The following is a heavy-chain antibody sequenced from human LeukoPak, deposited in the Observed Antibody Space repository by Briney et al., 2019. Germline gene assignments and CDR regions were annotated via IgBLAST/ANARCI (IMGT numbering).Heavy chain of an antibody. V-gene: IGHV4-31*03. CDR1: GGSISSGGYY. CDR3: ARDLYNWNYGLHYFDY. CDR2: IYYSGST. D-gene: IGHD1-7*01. Sequence: SETLSLTCTVSGGSISSGGYYWSWIRQHPGQGLEWIGYIYYSGSTYYNPSLKSRVTISVDTSKNQFSLKLSSVTAADTAVYYCARDLYNWNYGLHYFDYWGQGTLVTVSS. J-gene: IGHJ4*02.